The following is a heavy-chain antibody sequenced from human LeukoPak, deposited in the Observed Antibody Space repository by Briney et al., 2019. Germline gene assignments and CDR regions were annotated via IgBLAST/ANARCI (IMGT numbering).Heavy chain of an antibody. CDR2: ISSSSSYI. Sequence: GGSLRLSCAASGFTFSSYSMNWVRQAPGKGLEWVSSISSSSSYIYYADSVKGRFTISRDNAKNSLYLQMNSLRAEDTAVYYCASGSHPRGYYYYMDVWGKGTTVTVSS. CDR1: GFTFSSYS. D-gene: IGHD1-26*01. J-gene: IGHJ6*03. V-gene: IGHV3-21*01. CDR3: ASGSHPRGYYYYMDV.